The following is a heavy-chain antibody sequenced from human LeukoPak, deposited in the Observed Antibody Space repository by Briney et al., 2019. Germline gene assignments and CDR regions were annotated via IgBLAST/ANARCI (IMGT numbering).Heavy chain of an antibody. Sequence: ASVNVSCKASGYAFTSYGISWVRQAPGQGREWMGWISAYNGNTNYAQKLQGRVTMTTDTSTSTAYMELRSLRSDDTAVYYCARDLLVSGPEQLLFFSYWGQGTLVTVSS. D-gene: IGHD2-2*01. CDR3: ARDLLVSGPEQLLFFSY. CDR1: GYAFTSYG. J-gene: IGHJ4*02. V-gene: IGHV1-18*04. CDR2: ISAYNGNT.